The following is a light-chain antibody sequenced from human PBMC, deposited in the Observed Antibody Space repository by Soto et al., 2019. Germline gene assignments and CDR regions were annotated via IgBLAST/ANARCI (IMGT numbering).Light chain of an antibody. Sequence: EIVMTQSPATLSVSPGERATLSCRASQSVSSNLAWYQHKPGQAPRLLIYGSSTRATGIPARFSGSGSGTEFTLTISSLESEDFAVYYCQQYNNWPFPAWTFGQGTKVEIK. CDR3: QQYNNWPFPAWT. J-gene: IGKJ1*01. V-gene: IGKV3-15*01. CDR1: QSVSSN. CDR2: GSS.